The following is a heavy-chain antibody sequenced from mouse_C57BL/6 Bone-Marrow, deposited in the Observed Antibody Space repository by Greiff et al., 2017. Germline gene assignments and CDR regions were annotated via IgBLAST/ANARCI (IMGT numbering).Heavy chain of an antibody. Sequence: EVHLVESGAGLVKPGASLKLSCAASGFTFSDYGMHWVRQDPEKGLEWVAYISSGSSTIYYAETVKGRFTISRDKAKNTLFLQMTSLRSEDTAMYYCARGYFDVWGTGTTVTVSS. CDR1: GFTFSDYG. CDR3: ARGYFDV. J-gene: IGHJ1*03. CDR2: ISSGSSTI. V-gene: IGHV5-17*01.